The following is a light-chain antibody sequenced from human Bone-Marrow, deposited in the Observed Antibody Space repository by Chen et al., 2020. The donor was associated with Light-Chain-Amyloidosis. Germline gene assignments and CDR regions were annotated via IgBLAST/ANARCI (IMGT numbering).Light chain of an antibody. CDR2: EVT. V-gene: IGLV2-14*01. CDR1: SSDVGGDNH. J-gene: IGLJ1*01. Sequence: QSALTQPASVSGSPGQSITISCTGTSSDVGGDNHVSWDQQHPDKAPKLMIYEVTNRPSWVPDRFSGSKPDNTASLTISELQTEDEADYFCSSYTITNTLVFGSGTRVTVL. CDR3: SSYTITNTLV.